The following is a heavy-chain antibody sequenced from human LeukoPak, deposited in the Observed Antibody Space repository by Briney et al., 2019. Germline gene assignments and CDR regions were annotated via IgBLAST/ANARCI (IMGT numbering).Heavy chain of an antibody. CDR2: IYRGGST. Sequence: GGSLRLSCAASGFTISTNYMSWVRQAPGKGLEWVSVIYRGGSTYYADSVKGRFTISRDNSKNTVYLQMNSLRAEDTAVYYCARESSSAAYYYYGMDVWGQGTTVTVSS. CDR3: ARESSSAAYYYYGMDV. V-gene: IGHV3-66*01. J-gene: IGHJ6*02. D-gene: IGHD6-6*01. CDR1: GFTISTNY.